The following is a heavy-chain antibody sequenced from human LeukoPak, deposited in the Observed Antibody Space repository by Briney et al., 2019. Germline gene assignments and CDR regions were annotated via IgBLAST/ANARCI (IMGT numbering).Heavy chain of an antibody. D-gene: IGHD2-21*02. CDR1: GFAFSAYA. CDR2: VSGSGYRK. V-gene: IGHV3-23*01. Sequence: PGGSLRLSCAASGFAFSAYAMTWVRQAPGKGLEWVATVSGSGYRKYYADSVKGRFTISRDNAKKTIFVQMHSLRADDTAQYFCAKGGAALTDAPHGDVVTTTLDGFDLWGQGAMVTVSS. J-gene: IGHJ3*01. CDR3: AKGGAALTDAPHGDVVTTTLDGFDL.